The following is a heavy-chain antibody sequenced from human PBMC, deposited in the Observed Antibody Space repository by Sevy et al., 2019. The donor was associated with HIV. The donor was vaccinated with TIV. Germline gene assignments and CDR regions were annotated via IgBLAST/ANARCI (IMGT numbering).Heavy chain of an antibody. V-gene: IGHV3-9*01. Sequence: GGSLRLSCAASGFTFDEYAIHWVRQVPGKGLEWVSGISWNSGSIVYADSVKGRFTISRDNAKNSLYLQMNTLRAEDTALYYCAKDIGRGDIAMFYYFDYWGQGTLVTVSS. CDR1: GFTFDEYA. CDR3: AKDIGRGDIAMFYYFDY. CDR2: ISWNSGSI. J-gene: IGHJ4*02. D-gene: IGHD5-18*01.